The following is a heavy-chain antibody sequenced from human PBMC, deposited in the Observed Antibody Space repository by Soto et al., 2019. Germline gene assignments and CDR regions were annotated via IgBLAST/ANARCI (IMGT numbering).Heavy chain of an antibody. J-gene: IGHJ4*02. Sequence: QVQLLQSGAEVKKPGASVKVSCKVSGHTLTELSMHWVRQAPGRGLEWMGGFDPEDGETIFAQKFQGRVPMTEDTTYMELTSLRSEDTAVYYCAAGGTRWRHSPFDYWGQGTLVTISS. D-gene: IGHD1-1*01. CDR1: GHTLTELS. CDR2: FDPEDGET. V-gene: IGHV1-24*01. CDR3: AAGGTRWRHSPFDY.